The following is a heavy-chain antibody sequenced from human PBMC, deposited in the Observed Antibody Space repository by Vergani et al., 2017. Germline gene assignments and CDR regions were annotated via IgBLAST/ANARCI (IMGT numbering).Heavy chain of an antibody. D-gene: IGHD2-15*01. CDR3: ARVASGGRCYSGPGCWFDP. Sequence: QVQLVQSGAEVKKPGASVKVSCKASGYTFTSYYMHWVRQAPGQGLEWMGIINPSGDSTSYAQKFQGRVTMTRDTSTSTVYMELSSLRSEDTAVYYCARVASGGRCYSGPGCWFDPWGQGTLVTVSS. J-gene: IGHJ5*02. CDR1: GYTFTSYY. CDR2: INPSGDST. V-gene: IGHV1-46*01.